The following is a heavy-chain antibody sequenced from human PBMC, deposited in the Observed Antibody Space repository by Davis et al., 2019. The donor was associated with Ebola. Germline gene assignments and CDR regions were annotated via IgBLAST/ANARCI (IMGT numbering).Heavy chain of an antibody. D-gene: IGHD2-8*02. Sequence: GGSLRLSCAASGFTFSSYAMHWVRQAPGKGLEWVAVISYDGSNKYYADSVKGRFTIARDNSKNTLYLQMNSLRAEDTAVYYCARRGGYCTGGVCYTGEWFDPWGQGTLVTVSS. J-gene: IGHJ5*02. V-gene: IGHV3-30-3*01. CDR1: GFTFSSYA. CDR2: ISYDGSNK. CDR3: ARRGGYCTGGVCYTGEWFDP.